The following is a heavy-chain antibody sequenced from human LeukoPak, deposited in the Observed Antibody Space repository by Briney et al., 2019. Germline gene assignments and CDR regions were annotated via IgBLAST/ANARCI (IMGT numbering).Heavy chain of an antibody. Sequence: PSETLSLTCAVSDDSFSSHYWTWIRQPPGKGLEWIGYISYVGTTNYNPSLKSRVTISIDTSKNQFSLKLSSVTAADTAVYYCARDLVTVTKGFDIWGQGTMVSVSS. D-gene: IGHD4-17*01. V-gene: IGHV4-59*11. CDR3: ARDLVTVTKGFDI. CDR2: ISYVGTT. J-gene: IGHJ3*02. CDR1: DDSFSSHY.